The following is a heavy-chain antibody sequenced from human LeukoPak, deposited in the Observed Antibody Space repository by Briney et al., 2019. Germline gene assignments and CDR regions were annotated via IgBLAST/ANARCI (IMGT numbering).Heavy chain of an antibody. D-gene: IGHD2-2*03. CDR2: MNPNSGNT. Sequence: ASVKVSCKAPGYTFTSYDINWVRQATGQGLEWMGWMNPNSGNTGYAQKFQGRVTMTRNTSISTAYMELSSLRSEDTAMYYCARDKDGYCSSTSCYRAPHFWFDPWGQGTLVTVSS. CDR1: GYTFTSYD. J-gene: IGHJ5*02. V-gene: IGHV1-8*01. CDR3: ARDKDGYCSSTSCYRAPHFWFDP.